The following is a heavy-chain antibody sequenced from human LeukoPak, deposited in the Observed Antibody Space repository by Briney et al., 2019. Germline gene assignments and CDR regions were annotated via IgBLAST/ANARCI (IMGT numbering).Heavy chain of an antibody. J-gene: IGHJ4*02. Sequence: PGGSLRLSCAASGFTFSSYEMNWVRQAPGKGLEWVSYISSSGSTIYYADSVKGRFTISRDNAKNSLYLQMNSLRAEDTALYYCASSRYDSSGYYGIIGYWGQGTQVTVSS. D-gene: IGHD3-22*01. V-gene: IGHV3-48*03. CDR2: ISSSGSTI. CDR3: ASSRYDSSGYYGIIGY. CDR1: GFTFSSYE.